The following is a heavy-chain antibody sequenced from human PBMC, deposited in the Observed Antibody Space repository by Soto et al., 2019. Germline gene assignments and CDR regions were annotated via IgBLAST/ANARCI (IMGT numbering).Heavy chain of an antibody. CDR3: ARGWGIAVAANAFDI. J-gene: IGHJ3*02. D-gene: IGHD6-19*01. CDR1: GGSISSSSYY. V-gene: IGHV4-39*07. Sequence: SETLSLTCTVSGGSISSSSYYWGWIRQPPGKGLEWIGSIYYSGSTYYNPSLKSRVTISVDTSKNQFSLKLSSVAAADTAVYYCARGWGIAVAANAFDIWGQGTMVTVSS. CDR2: IYYSGST.